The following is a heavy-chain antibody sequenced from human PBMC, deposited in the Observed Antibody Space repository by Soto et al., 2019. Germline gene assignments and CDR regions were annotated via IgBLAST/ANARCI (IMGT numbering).Heavy chain of an antibody. CDR1: GGSISSGNYC. CDR2: IHYSGSS. D-gene: IGHD5-18*01. CDR3: ARDLDTATYFDY. J-gene: IGHJ4*01. V-gene: IGHV4-30-4*01. Sequence: SETLSLTCTVSGGSISSGNYCWSWIRQPPGKGLEWIGFIHYSGSSYYNPSLKSRVTISVDTSKNQFSLKLDSVTAADTAVYYCARDLDTATYFDYWGHGTLGTVSS.